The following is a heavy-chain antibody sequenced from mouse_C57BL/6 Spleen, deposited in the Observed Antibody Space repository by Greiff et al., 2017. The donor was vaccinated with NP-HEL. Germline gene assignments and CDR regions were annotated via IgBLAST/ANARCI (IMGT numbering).Heavy chain of an antibody. V-gene: IGHV6-3*01. CDR2: IRLKSDNYAT. Sequence: EVKLVESGGGLVQPGGSMKLSCVASGFTFSNYWMNWVRQSPEKGLEWVAQIRLKSDNYATHYAESVKGRFTISRDDSKSSVYLQMNNLRAEDTGIYYCTEDSNLLFAYWGQGTLVTVSA. J-gene: IGHJ3*01. CDR1: GFTFSNYW. CDR3: TEDSNLLFAY. D-gene: IGHD2-5*01.